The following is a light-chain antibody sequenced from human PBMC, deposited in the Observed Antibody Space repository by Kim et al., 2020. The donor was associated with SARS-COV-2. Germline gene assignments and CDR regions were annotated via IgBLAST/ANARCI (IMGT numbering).Light chain of an antibody. CDR2: EVS. CDR1: RSDVCSYYR. Sequence: GHSLTFTGTRRRSDVCSYYRVSLYQQPPGAAPKLMSYEVSNRPSGVPDRFSGSKSGNTASLTISGLQAEDEADYYCSSYTSSSTLVFGGGTQLTVL. CDR3: SSYTSSSTLV. J-gene: IGLJ2*01. V-gene: IGLV2-18*02.